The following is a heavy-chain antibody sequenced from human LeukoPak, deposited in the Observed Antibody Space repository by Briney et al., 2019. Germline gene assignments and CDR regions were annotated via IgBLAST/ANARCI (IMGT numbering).Heavy chain of an antibody. CDR1: GYTFTSYD. CDR2: MNPNSGNT. Sequence: GASVKVSCKASGYTFTSYDINWVRQAPGQGLEWMGWMNPNSGNTGYAQKFQGRVTMTRNTSISTAYMKLSSLRSEDTAVYYCARRGRIAARPTNENWFDPWGQGTLVTVSS. D-gene: IGHD6-6*01. V-gene: IGHV1-8*01. J-gene: IGHJ5*02. CDR3: ARRGRIAARPTNENWFDP.